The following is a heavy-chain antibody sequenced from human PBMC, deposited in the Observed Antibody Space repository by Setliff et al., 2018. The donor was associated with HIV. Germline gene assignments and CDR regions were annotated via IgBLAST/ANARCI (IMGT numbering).Heavy chain of an antibody. CDR3: AGDSSSGAFDI. CDR1: DESFSAYY. D-gene: IGHD6-6*01. CDR2: INHSGST. Sequence: SETLSLTCAVFDESFSAYYWRWIRQPPGKGLEWIGEINHSGSTNYNPSLKSRVTISVDTSKNQFSLKLSSVTAADTAVYYCAGDSSSGAFDIWGQGTMVTVSS. V-gene: IGHV4-34*01. J-gene: IGHJ3*02.